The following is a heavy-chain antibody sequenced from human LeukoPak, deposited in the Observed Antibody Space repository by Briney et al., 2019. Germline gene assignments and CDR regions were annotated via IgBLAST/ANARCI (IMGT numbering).Heavy chain of an antibody. CDR1: GFTFSSYW. Sequence: PGGSLRLSCPVTGFTFSSYWMNWVRQAPGKGLQWVANIKQDGSEKNYVDSVKGRFTISRDNAKNSLYLEMNSLRAEDTAVYYCLEVQYGYWGQGTLVTVSS. CDR2: IKQDGSEK. D-gene: IGHD1-1*01. J-gene: IGHJ4*02. CDR3: LEVQYGY. V-gene: IGHV3-7*05.